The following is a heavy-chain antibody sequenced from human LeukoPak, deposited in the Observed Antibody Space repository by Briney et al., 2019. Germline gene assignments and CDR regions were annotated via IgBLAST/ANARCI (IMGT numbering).Heavy chain of an antibody. CDR3: ARERSYYTFDY. D-gene: IGHD3-10*01. Sequence: PSETLSLTCADSGYSISTDYQWGWIRPPPGKGLEWIGSMHHSGSTYYNPSLKSRVTISLDTSKNQVSLKLNSVTAADTAVYYCARERSYYTFDYWGQGTLVTVSA. J-gene: IGHJ4*02. CDR1: GYSISTDYQ. CDR2: MHHSGST. V-gene: IGHV4-38-2*02.